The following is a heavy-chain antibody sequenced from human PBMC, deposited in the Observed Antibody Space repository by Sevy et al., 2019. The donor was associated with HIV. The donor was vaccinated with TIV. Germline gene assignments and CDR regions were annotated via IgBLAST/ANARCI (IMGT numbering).Heavy chain of an antibody. D-gene: IGHD3-3*01. CDR2: ISGSGYAT. CDR3: AKDRVTVFGVVVTFDS. J-gene: IGHJ4*02. CDR1: GFTFDSYG. V-gene: IGHV3-23*01. Sequence: GGSLRLSCAASGFTFDSYGMHWVRQVAGKGLEWVSIISGSGYATYYADSVKGRFIISRDTSRNTLYLQMNSLRVEDSAVYFCAKDRVTVFGVVVTFDSWGQGTLVTVSS.